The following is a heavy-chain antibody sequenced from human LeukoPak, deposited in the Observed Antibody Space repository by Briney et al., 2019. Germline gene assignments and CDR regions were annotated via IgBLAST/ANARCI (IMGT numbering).Heavy chain of an antibody. Sequence: GWSLRLSCAASGFTFSSFWMHWVRQAPGKRLEWVSSISRGGSYIHYAASAKGPFTISRNNANNSVHLQMNRLRAEDTALYSCEKGYGGGCYRSFDYWGQGTLVTVSS. J-gene: IGHJ4*02. CDR3: EKGYGGGCYRSFDY. D-gene: IGHD2-2*01. V-gene: IGHV3-21*01. CDR1: GFTFSSFW. CDR2: ISRGGSYI.